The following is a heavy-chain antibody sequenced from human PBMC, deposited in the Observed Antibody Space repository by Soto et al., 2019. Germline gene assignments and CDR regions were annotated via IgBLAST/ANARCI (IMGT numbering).Heavy chain of an antibody. Sequence: ASVKVSCKASGYTFSSYGISWVRQAPGQGLEWMGWISAYNGNTTYAQKLQGRVTMTTDTSTSTAYMELRSLRSDDTAVYYCARVGLERRTLMLYYYYYGMDVWGQGTTVT. CDR2: ISAYNGNT. J-gene: IGHJ6*02. D-gene: IGHD2-8*01. V-gene: IGHV1-18*01. CDR3: ARVGLERRTLMLYYYYYGMDV. CDR1: GYTFSSYG.